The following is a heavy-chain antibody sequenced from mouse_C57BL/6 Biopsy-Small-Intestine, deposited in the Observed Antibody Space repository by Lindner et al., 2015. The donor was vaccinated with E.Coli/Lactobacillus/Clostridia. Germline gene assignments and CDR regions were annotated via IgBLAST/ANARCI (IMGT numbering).Heavy chain of an antibody. CDR2: IIPIFGTP. J-gene: IGHJ4*01. D-gene: IGHD3-3*01. CDR1: GGIFSTSD. V-gene: IGHV1-81*01. CDR3: AAGWATQYSDY. Sequence: SVKVSCKASGGIFSTSDISWVRQAPGLGLEWMGGIIPIFGTPNYAQNFQGRVTITADESTSTAYMELSSLTSEDTAVYYCAAGWATQYSDYWGQGTLVTVSS.